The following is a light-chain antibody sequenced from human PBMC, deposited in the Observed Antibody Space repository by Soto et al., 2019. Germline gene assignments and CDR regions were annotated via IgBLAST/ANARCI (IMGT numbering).Light chain of an antibody. Sequence: QTVVTQEPSLTVSPGGTVTLTCGSSTGAVTSGHYPYWFQQKPGQAPRTLIYDTSNKHSWSPARFSGSLLGGKAALTLSGAQPGDEAEYYCLLSYGGFNWVFGGGTKLTVL. J-gene: IGLJ3*02. CDR3: LLSYGGFNWV. CDR2: DTS. CDR1: TGAVTSGHY. V-gene: IGLV7-46*01.